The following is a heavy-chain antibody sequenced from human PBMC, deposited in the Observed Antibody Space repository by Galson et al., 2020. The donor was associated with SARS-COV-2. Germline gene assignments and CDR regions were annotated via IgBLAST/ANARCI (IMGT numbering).Heavy chain of an antibody. D-gene: IGHD5-18*01. V-gene: IGHV3-21*01. CDR3: ARDEGIRGYNYGRLYYGMDV. Sequence: NSDGSLRLSCAASGFPFSTYSMNWVRQAPGNRLEWVSSISTSSSYIYYADSVKGRFTISSDNPKNSLYLQMTSLRAEDTAVYYCARDEGIRGYNYGRLYYGMDVWGHGTTVTVSS. J-gene: IGHJ6*02. CDR2: ISTSSSYI. CDR1: GFPFSTYS.